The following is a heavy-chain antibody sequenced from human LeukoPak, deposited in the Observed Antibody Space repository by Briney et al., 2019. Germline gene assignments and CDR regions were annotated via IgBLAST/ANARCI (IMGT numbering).Heavy chain of an antibody. J-gene: IGHJ4*02. D-gene: IGHD3-22*01. CDR3: ARASRNYYDSSGYSFDY. V-gene: IGHV4-39*01. CDR1: GGSISSSSYY. CDR2: IYYSGST. Sequence: SETPSLTCTVSGGSISSSSYYWGWIRQPPGKGLEWLGSIYYSGSTYYNPSLKSRVTISVDTSKNQFSLKLSSVTAADTAVYYCARASRNYYDSSGYSFDYWGQGTLVTVSS.